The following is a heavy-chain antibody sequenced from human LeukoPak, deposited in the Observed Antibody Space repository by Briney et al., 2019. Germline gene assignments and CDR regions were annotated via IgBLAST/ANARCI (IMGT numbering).Heavy chain of an antibody. D-gene: IGHD3-3*01. J-gene: IGHJ6*02. Sequence: XXILGIANYAQKFQGRVTITADKSTSTAYMELSSLRSEDTAVYYCARVGRLRFLADYYGMDVWGQGTTVTVSS. V-gene: IGHV1-69*04. CDR2: XXILGIA. CDR3: ARVGRLRFLADYYGMDV.